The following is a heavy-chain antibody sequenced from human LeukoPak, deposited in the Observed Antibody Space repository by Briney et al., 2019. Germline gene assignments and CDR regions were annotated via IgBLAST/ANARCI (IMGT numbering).Heavy chain of an antibody. D-gene: IGHD1-26*01. V-gene: IGHV3-48*04. Sequence: GGSLRLSCAASGFTLTSDSMNWVRQALGKGLEWISYISSGATTTYYADSVKGRFTISRDNAGNSLYLQINSLRVDDTAVYYCAKGTVGAKYWGQGTLVIVSS. CDR3: AKGTVGAKY. CDR2: ISSGATTT. CDR1: GFTLTSDS. J-gene: IGHJ4*02.